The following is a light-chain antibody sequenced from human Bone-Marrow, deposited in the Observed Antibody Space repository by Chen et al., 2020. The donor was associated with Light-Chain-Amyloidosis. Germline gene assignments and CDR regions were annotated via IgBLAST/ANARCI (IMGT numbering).Light chain of an antibody. J-gene: IGLJ1*01. Sequence: QSALTQPASVSGSPGQSITISCTGTSSDVGGDNHVSWYQQHPDKAPKLMIYEVTTRPAWVPDRFSGSTSDNTASLTISGLQTEDEADYFCRSYTITNTLVFGSGTRVTVL. CDR1: SSDVGGDNH. V-gene: IGLV2-14*01. CDR3: RSYTITNTLV. CDR2: EVT.